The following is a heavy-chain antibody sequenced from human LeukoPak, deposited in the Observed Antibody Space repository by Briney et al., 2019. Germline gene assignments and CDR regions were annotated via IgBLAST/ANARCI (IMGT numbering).Heavy chain of an antibody. CDR2: IKSKTAGGTT. J-gene: IGHJ4*02. V-gene: IGHV3-15*01. Sequence: GGSLRLSCEVFGFSVSSTYMSWVRQAPGKGLEWVGRIKSKTAGGTTDYAAPVKGRFTISRDDSKNTLYLQMNSLKTEDTAVYYCTTGESMVGTTIHVRWADWGQGTLVTVSS. CDR3: TTGESMVGTTIHVRWAD. CDR1: GFSVSSTY. D-gene: IGHD1-26*01.